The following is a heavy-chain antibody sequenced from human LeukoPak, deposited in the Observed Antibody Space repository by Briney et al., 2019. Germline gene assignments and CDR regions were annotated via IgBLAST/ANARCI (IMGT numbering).Heavy chain of an antibody. Sequence: SETLSLTCAVYGGSFSGYYWSWIRQPPGKGLEWLGEINHSGSTNYNPSLKSRVTISVDTSKNQFSLKLSSVTAADTAVYYCARAAKSIAARRDFDYWGQGTLVTVSS. CDR3: ARAAKSIAARRDFDY. J-gene: IGHJ4*02. CDR2: INHSGST. V-gene: IGHV4-34*01. D-gene: IGHD6-6*01. CDR1: GGSFSGYY.